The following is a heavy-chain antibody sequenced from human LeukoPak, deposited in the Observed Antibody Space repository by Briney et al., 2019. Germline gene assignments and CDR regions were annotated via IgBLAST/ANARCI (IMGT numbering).Heavy chain of an antibody. CDR1: GGSFSGYY. J-gene: IGHJ5*02. CDR3: ARARRPTVTHGGWFDR. D-gene: IGHD4-17*01. CDR2: INHSGST. Sequence: SETLSLTCAVYGGSFSGYYWSWLRQPPGKGLEWIGEINHSGSTNYNPSLTSRVTISVDTSKNQFSLKLSSVTAADTAVYYCARARRPTVTHGGWFDRWGQGTLVTVSS. V-gene: IGHV4-34*01.